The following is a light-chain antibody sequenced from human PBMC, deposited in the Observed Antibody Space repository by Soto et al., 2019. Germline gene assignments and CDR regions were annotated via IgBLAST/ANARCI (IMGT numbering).Light chain of an antibody. CDR1: SSDIGSYNY. CDR3: SSYTSSTTLV. V-gene: IGLV2-14*01. Sequence: QSVLTQPASVSGSPGQSITISCTGTSSDIGSYNYVSWYQQNPGKAPKLMIYDVSNRPSGISNRFSGSKSGNTASLTISGLQAEDEADYYCSSYTSSTTLVFGGGTQLTVL. CDR2: DVS. J-gene: IGLJ2*01.